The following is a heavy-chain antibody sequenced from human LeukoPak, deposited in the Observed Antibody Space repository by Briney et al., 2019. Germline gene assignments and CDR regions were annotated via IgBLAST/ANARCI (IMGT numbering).Heavy chain of an antibody. J-gene: IGHJ5*02. CDR2: INPNSGGT. CDR1: GYTFTDYY. Sequence: ASVKVSCKASGYTFTDYYIHWVRQAPGQGLEWMGWINPNSGGTNYAQKFQGRVTMTRDTSISTAYMELTSLRSDDTAVYYCHHCGSTRIAWGQGTLVTVSS. CDR3: HHCGSTRIA. V-gene: IGHV1-2*02. D-gene: IGHD2-2*01.